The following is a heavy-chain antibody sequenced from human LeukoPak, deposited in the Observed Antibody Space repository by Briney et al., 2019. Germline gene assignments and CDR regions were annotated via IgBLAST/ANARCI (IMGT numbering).Heavy chain of an antibody. CDR2: ITYDGGDQ. Sequence: GGSLRLSCGASVFNFGAHGMHWVRQNPGKGLEWVASITYDGGDQKYADSVRGRFSISRDNSQQMLYLQMNSLKVEDTAQYFCAKDHRNSGIAIDYWGLGTLVTVSS. CDR1: VFNFGAHG. CDR3: AKDHRNSGIAIDY. V-gene: IGHV3-30*02. J-gene: IGHJ4*02. D-gene: IGHD4-23*01.